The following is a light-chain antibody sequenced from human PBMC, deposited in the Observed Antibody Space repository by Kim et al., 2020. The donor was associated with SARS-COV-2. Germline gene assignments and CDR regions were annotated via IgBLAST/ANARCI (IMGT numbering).Light chain of an antibody. J-gene: IGKJ4*01. Sequence: DIQMTQSPSSLSASIGDRVSITCRASQDISTSLAWFQQKPGKAPKSLIYATSTLYSGVPSKFSGSGSGTDFTLTISGLQAEDFATYYFTKYKTYTFTLGGGTKV. CDR1: QDISTS. V-gene: IGKV1-16*02. CDR2: ATS. CDR3: TKYKTYTFT.